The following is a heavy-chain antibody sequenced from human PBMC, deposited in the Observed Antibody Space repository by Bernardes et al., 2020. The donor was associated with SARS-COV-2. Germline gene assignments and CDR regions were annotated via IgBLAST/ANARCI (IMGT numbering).Heavy chain of an antibody. D-gene: IGHD2-2*01. V-gene: IGHV3-23*01. J-gene: IGHJ4*02. CDR3: ANHYCSSTSCEFFDY. CDR2: ISGSGGST. Sequence: WGSLRLSCAASGFTISSYAMSWVRQAPGKGLEWVSAISGSGGSTYYADSVKGRFTISRDNSKNTLYLQMNSLRAEDTAVYYCANHYCSSTSCEFFDYWGQGTLVTVSS. CDR1: GFTISSYA.